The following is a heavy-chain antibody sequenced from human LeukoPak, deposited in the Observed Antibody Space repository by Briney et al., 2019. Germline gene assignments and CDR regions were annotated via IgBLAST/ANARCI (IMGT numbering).Heavy chain of an antibody. CDR3: ATGYDSSGYYWVY. CDR1: GYTFTDYY. J-gene: IGHJ4*02. CDR2: VDPEDGET. Sequence: ASVKVSCKVSGYTFTDYYMHWVHQAPGKGLEWMGLVDPEDGETIYAEKFQGRVTITADTSTDTAYMELSSLRSEDTAVYYCATGYDSSGYYWVYWGQGTLVTVSS. D-gene: IGHD3-22*01. V-gene: IGHV1-69-2*01.